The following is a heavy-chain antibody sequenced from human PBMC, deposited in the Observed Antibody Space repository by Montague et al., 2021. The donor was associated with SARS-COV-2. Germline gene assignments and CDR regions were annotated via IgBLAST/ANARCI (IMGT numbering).Heavy chain of an antibody. CDR2: IYYSGST. V-gene: IGHV4-39*01. Sequence: SETLSLTCTVSGGSISSSSYYWSWIRQPPGKGLEWIGSIYYSGSTYYNLSLKSRVTISVDTSKNQLSLKLSSVAAADTDVYYCASPTYYYDSSGSDAFDIWGQGTMVTVSS. D-gene: IGHD3-22*01. J-gene: IGHJ3*02. CDR1: GGSISSSSYY. CDR3: ASPTYYYDSSGSDAFDI.